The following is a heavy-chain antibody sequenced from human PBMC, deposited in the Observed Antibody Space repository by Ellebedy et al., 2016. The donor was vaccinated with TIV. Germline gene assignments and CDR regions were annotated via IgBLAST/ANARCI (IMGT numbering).Heavy chain of an antibody. J-gene: IGHJ6*02. Sequence: ASVKVSXXASGYTFTSYGISWVRQAPGQGLEWMGWISAYNGNTNYAQKLQGRVTMTTDTSTSTAYMELRSLRSDDTAVYYCARDDGLYSGPLYYYYGMDVWGQGTTVTVSS. V-gene: IGHV1-18*01. D-gene: IGHD1-26*01. CDR1: GYTFTSYG. CDR3: ARDDGLYSGPLYYYYGMDV. CDR2: ISAYNGNT.